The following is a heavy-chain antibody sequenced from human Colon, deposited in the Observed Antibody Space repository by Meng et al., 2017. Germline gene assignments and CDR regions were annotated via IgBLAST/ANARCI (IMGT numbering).Heavy chain of an antibody. CDR1: GFTFSSYS. V-gene: IGHV3-21*01. CDR3: ARGRVVVVASPSDY. Sequence: EVQLVESGGGLVKPGGSLRLSCAASGFTFSSYSMNWVRRASGKEVEWVSSISSSSSYADSVKGRFTISRDNAKNSLYLQMNSLRAEDTAVYYCARGRVVVVASPSDYWGQGTLVTVSS. J-gene: IGHJ4*02. D-gene: IGHD2-15*01. CDR2: ISSSSS.